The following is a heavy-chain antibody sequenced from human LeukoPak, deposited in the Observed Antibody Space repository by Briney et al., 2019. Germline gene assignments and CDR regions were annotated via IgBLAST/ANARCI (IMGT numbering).Heavy chain of an antibody. Sequence: PGGSLRLSCAASGFTFSSYAMSWVRQAPGKGLKWVSAISGSGGSTFYADSVKGRFTISRDNSKNTLYLQMNSLRAEDTAVYYCAKDWDERDCSSTSCFNDTFDIWGQGTMVTVSS. J-gene: IGHJ3*02. CDR2: ISGSGGST. CDR3: AKDWDERDCSSTSCFNDTFDI. V-gene: IGHV3-23*01. D-gene: IGHD2-2*01. CDR1: GFTFSSYA.